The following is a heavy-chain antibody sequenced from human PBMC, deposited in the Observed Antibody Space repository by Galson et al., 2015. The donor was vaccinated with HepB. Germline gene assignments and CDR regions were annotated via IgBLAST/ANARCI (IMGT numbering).Heavy chain of an antibody. V-gene: IGHV3-23*01. CDR3: AKATYSSGWSHPDY. Sequence: SLRLSCAASGFTFRSHAMTWVRQAPGKGLEWVSSISGSGDTTYYADSVKGRFTISRDNSKNTLYLQMNSLRAEDTALYYCAKATYSSGWSHPDYWGQGTLVTVSS. CDR2: ISGSGDTT. CDR1: GFTFRSHA. D-gene: IGHD6-19*01. J-gene: IGHJ4*02.